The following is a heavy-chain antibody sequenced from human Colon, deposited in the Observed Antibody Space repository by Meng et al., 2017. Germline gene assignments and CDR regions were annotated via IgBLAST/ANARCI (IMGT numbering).Heavy chain of an antibody. D-gene: IGHD3-10*02. J-gene: IGHJ3*01. CDR1: RDSNSSYY. Sequence: SETLSLTCTVSRDSNSSYYWNWIRQPPGKGLEWIGYIDYSGSTIYNSSLQSRITISVDTSKDQFSLNVTSVTAADTAIYFCARTMYREGGAFDVWGQGTMVTVSS. CDR3: ARTMYREGGAFDV. CDR2: IDYSGST. V-gene: IGHV4-59*01.